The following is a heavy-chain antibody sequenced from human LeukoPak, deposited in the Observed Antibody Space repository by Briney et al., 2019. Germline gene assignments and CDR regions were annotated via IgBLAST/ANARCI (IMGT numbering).Heavy chain of an antibody. D-gene: IGHD6-13*01. Sequence: SETLSLTCTVSGYSISSGYYWGWIRQPPGKGLEWIGSIYHSGTTYYNPSLKSRVTISVDASKNQFSLKLSSVTAADTAMYYCARAFGGSSWYLDQWGQGILVTVSS. CDR2: IYHSGTT. V-gene: IGHV4-38-2*02. CDR3: ARAFGGSSWYLDQ. CDR1: GYSISSGYY. J-gene: IGHJ4*02.